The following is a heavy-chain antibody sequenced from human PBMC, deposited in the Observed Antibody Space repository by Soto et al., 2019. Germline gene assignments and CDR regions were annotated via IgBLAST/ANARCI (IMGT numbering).Heavy chain of an antibody. CDR1: GYTFTSYG. CDR2: ISAYNGNT. CDR3: AREEWRYCSGGSSYSFRSGYYYGMDV. J-gene: IGHJ6*02. D-gene: IGHD2-15*01. Sequence: GASVKVSCKASGYTFTSYGISWVRQAPGQGLEWMGWISAYNGNTNYAQKLQGRVTMTTDTSTSTAYMELRSLRSDDTAVYYCAREEWRYCSGGSSYSFRSGYYYGMDVWGQGTTVTVSS. V-gene: IGHV1-18*01.